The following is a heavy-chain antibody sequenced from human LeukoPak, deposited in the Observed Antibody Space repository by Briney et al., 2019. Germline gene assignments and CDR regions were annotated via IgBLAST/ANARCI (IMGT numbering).Heavy chain of an antibody. Sequence: PSETLSLTCTVSGGSISSYYWSWIRQPPGKGLEWIGYIYYSGSTYYNPSLKSRVTISVDTSKNQFSLKLSSVTAADTAVYYCARQKVGATTRPVDYWGQGTLVTVSS. CDR2: IYYSGST. CDR3: ARQKVGATTRPVDY. J-gene: IGHJ4*02. V-gene: IGHV4-59*08. D-gene: IGHD1-26*01. CDR1: GGSISSYY.